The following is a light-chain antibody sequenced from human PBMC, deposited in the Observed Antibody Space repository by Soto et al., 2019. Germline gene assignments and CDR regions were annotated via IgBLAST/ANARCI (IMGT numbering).Light chain of an antibody. CDR1: SSDVDGYNY. CDR2: DVS. J-gene: IGLJ1*01. Sequence: QSALTQPASVSGSPGQSITISCTGTSSDVDGYNYVSWYQQHPGKAPKFMIYDVSNRPSGVSTRFSGSRSGNTASLTISGLQAEDEADYYCNSYTTSNTRQIVFGTGTQLTVL. CDR3: NSYTTSNTRQIV. V-gene: IGLV2-14*01.